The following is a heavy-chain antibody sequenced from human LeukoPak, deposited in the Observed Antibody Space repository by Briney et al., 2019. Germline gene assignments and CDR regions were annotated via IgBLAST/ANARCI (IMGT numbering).Heavy chain of an antibody. CDR3: AREGRGWYFDL. Sequence: ASAKVSCKASGYGFTGYYMHWVRQAPGQGLEWMGWINPNSGGTNYAQKYQGRVTMTRDTSISTAYMDLSRLRSDDTAVYYCAREGRGWYFDLWGRGTLVTVSS. J-gene: IGHJ2*01. CDR1: GYGFTGYY. CDR2: INPNSGGT. V-gene: IGHV1-2*02. D-gene: IGHD3-10*01.